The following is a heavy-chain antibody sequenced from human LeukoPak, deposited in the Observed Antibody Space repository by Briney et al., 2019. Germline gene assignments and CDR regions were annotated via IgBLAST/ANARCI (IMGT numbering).Heavy chain of an antibody. CDR3: ARDSLGGSDY. Sequence: PSETLSLTCTVSGGSISSYYWSWIRQPPGKGLVWIGYIYYSGSTNYNPSLKSRVTISVDTSKNQFSLKLSSVTAADTAVYYCARDSLGGSDYWGQGTLVTVSS. CDR2: IYYSGST. J-gene: IGHJ4*02. D-gene: IGHD4-23*01. CDR1: GGSISSYY. V-gene: IGHV4-59*01.